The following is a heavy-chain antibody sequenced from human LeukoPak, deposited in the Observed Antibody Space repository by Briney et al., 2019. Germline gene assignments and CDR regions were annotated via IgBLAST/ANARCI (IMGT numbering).Heavy chain of an antibody. Sequence: GASVKVSCKASGYTFTSYGISWVRQAPGQGLEWMGWISAYNGNTNYAQKLQGRVTMTTDTSTSTAYMELRSLRSDDTAVYYCASTAVAGMGESTQGALGNWGQGTLVTVSS. J-gene: IGHJ4*02. V-gene: IGHV1-18*04. D-gene: IGHD6-19*01. CDR2: ISAYNGNT. CDR3: ASTAVAGMGESTQGALGN. CDR1: GYTFTSYG.